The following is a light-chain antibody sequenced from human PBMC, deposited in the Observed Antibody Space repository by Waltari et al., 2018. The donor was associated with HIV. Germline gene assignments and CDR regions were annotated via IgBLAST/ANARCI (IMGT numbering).Light chain of an antibody. CDR3: SSYTSSRTWV. J-gene: IGLJ3*02. V-gene: IGLV2-14*01. CDR2: EVS. Sequence: QAALAPPASVSGSPGQSVNISCTGNRRYVGGYNYVPWYQHHPGKAPKLVIYEVSNRPSGVSNRFSGFKSANTASLTISGLQAEDEGDYYCSSYTSSRTWVFGGGTKLTVL. CDR1: RRYVGGYNY.